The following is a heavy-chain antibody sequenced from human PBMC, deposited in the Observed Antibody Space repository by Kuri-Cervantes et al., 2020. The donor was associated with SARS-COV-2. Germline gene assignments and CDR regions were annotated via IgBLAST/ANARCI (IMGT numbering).Heavy chain of an antibody. Sequence: VSVKVSCKASGYTFTGYYMHWVRQAPGQGLEWMGWINPNSGGTNYAQKFQGRVTMTRDTSISTAYMELSRLRSEDTAVYYCATWSGYYYYMDVWGKGTTVTVSS. J-gene: IGHJ6*03. CDR2: INPNSGGT. CDR3: ATWSGYYYYMDV. CDR1: GYTFTGYY. D-gene: IGHD3-3*01. V-gene: IGHV1-2*02.